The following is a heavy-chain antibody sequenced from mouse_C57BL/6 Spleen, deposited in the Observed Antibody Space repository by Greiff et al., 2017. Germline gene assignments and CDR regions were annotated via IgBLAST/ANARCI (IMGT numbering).Heavy chain of an antibody. CDR1: GYTFTSYW. V-gene: IGHV1-52*01. Sequence: VQLQQPGAELVRPGSSVKLSCKASGYTFTSYWMHWVKQRPIQGLEWIGNIDPSDSETHYNQKFKDKATLTVDKSSSTAYMQLSSLTSEDSAVYYCARYSYYAMDYWGQGTSVTVSS. J-gene: IGHJ4*01. CDR3: ARYSYYAMDY. CDR2: IDPSDSET.